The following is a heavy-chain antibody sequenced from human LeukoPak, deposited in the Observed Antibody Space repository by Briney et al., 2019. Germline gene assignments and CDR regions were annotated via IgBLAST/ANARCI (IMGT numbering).Heavy chain of an antibody. V-gene: IGHV4-34*01. CDR3: ARGSMVRGVIIPD. CDR1: GGSFSGYY. CDR2: INHSGST. Sequence: SSETLSLTCAVYGGSFSGYYWSWIRQPPWKGLEWIGEINHSGSTNYNPSLKSRVTISVDTSKNQFSLKLNSLTAADTAVYYCARGSMVRGVIIPDWGQGSLVTVSS. J-gene: IGHJ4*02. D-gene: IGHD3-10*01.